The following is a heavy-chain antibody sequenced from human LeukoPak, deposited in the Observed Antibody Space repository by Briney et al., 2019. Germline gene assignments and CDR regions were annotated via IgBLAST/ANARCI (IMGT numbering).Heavy chain of an antibody. Sequence: ASGKVSCKASGYTFTSYDINWVRQATGQGLEWMGWMNPNSGNTGYAQKFQGRVTMTRNTSISTAYMELSSLRSEDTAVYYCARGVTAAGDYYYYYYMDVWGKGTTVTVSS. V-gene: IGHV1-8*01. CDR3: ARGVTAAGDYYYYYYMDV. CDR2: MNPNSGNT. D-gene: IGHD6-13*01. J-gene: IGHJ6*03. CDR1: GYTFTSYD.